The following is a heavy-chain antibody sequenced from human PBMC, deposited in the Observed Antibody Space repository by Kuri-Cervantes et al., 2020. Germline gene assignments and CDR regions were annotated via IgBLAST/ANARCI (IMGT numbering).Heavy chain of an antibody. CDR1: GGSISSYY. D-gene: IGHD6-13*01. CDR3: ARTPAPTRYSSSWYYFDY. V-gene: IGHV4-4*07. Sequence: ESLKISCTVSGGSISSYYWSWIRQPAGKGLEWIGCIYTSGSTNYNPSLKSRVTMSVDTSKNQFSLKLSSVTAADTAVYYCARTPAPTRYSSSWYYFDYWGQGTLVTVSS. J-gene: IGHJ4*02. CDR2: IYTSGST.